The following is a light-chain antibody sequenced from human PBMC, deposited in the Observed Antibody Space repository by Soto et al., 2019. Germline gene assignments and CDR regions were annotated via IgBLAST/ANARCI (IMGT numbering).Light chain of an antibody. CDR1: QSVSTN. CDR2: GAS. Sequence: EIVMTQSPATLSVSPGERATLSCRASQSVSTNLAWYQQKPGQAPRLLIYGASTRAIGIPARISGSGSGTEFTLTISSLQSEDFAVYYCQQYNNWPFTFGPGTKVDIK. V-gene: IGKV3-15*01. CDR3: QQYNNWPFT. J-gene: IGKJ3*01.